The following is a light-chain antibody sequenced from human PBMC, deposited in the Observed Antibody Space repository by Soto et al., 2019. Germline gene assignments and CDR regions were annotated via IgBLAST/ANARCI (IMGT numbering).Light chain of an antibody. Sequence: EIMLTQSPGTLSLSPGEGATLSCRASQSVISSYLAWYQQTPGQAPRLLIYGASSRATGIPARFSGSGSGTDFSLTISSLEPEDFAVYYCQQYASSPGTFGQGTKVEIK. J-gene: IGKJ1*01. CDR1: QSVISSY. V-gene: IGKV3-20*01. CDR2: GAS. CDR3: QQYASSPGT.